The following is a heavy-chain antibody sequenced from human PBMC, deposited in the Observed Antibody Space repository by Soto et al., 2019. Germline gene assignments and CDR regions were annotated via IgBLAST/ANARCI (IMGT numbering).Heavy chain of an antibody. CDR2: IHPGGST. CDR3: ARGRDEYKLGNV. J-gene: IGHJ6*02. V-gene: IGHV4-34*01. D-gene: IGHD1-1*01. CDR1: GGSLSDYY. Sequence: LSLTCAVSGGSLSDYYWPWIRQSPGKGLEWIGEIHPGGSTYYNPSLRSRVTISVDTSKNQFSLKLTSLTAADTAIYYCARGRDEYKLGNVWGHGTTVTVSS.